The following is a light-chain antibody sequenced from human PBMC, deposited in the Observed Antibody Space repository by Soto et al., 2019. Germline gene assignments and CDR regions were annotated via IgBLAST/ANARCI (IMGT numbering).Light chain of an antibody. V-gene: IGKV3-11*01. J-gene: IGKJ1*01. Sequence: IVLTRSPATVSLSPMRISSSCFMASQNISNYLIWYQQKPGQAPRLLIYDVSNRATGIPARFSGSGSGIDFTLTISSLEPEDFAVYYCQQRSNWPRTFGQGTKVDIK. CDR2: DVS. CDR1: QNISNY. CDR3: QQRSNWPRT.